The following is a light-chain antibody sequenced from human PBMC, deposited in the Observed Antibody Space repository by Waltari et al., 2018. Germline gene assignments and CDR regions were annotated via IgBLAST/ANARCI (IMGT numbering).Light chain of an antibody. V-gene: IGLV2-14*03. J-gene: IGLJ3*02. CDR3: SSYATSNTLV. Sequence: QSALTQPASVAASPGQSLTISCPGTSSDVGGYNYVPWYQQHPGKAPKFLIYDVSKRPSGVSNRFSGSKSGNTASLTISGLQADDEADYYCSSYATSNTLVFGGGTKLTVL. CDR2: DVS. CDR1: SSDVGGYNY.